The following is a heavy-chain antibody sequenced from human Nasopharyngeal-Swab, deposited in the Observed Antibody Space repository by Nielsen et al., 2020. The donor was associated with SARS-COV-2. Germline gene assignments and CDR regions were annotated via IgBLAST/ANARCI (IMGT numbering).Heavy chain of an antibody. J-gene: IGHJ5*02. CDR1: GGSISSYY. Sequence: SETLSLTSTVSGGSISSYYWSWIRQPPGKGLEWIGYIYYSGSTNYNPSLKSRVTISVDTSKNQFSLKLSSVTAADTAVYYCARGTPYCSSTSCYSWFDPWGQGTLVTVSS. V-gene: IGHV4-59*13. D-gene: IGHD2-2*01. CDR3: ARGTPYCSSTSCYSWFDP. CDR2: IYYSGST.